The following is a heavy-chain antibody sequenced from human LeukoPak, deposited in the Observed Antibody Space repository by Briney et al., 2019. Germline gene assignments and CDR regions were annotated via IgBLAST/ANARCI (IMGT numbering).Heavy chain of an antibody. CDR1: GGSISSNTYY. Sequence: PSETLSLTCTDSGGSISSNTYYWGWIRQPPGKGLEWIGSIYYSGSTYYNPSLKSRVTISVDTSKNQFSLKLSSVTAADTAVYYCARDYQGGYGDKTVDYWGQGTLVTVSS. CDR2: IYYSGST. CDR3: ARDYQGGYGDKTVDY. V-gene: IGHV4-39*07. J-gene: IGHJ4*02. D-gene: IGHD5-18*01.